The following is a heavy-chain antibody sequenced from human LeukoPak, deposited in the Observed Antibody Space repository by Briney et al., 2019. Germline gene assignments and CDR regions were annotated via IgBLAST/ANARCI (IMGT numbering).Heavy chain of an antibody. J-gene: IGHJ4*02. Sequence: PGGSLRLSCAASGFTFSSYAMSWVRQAPGKGLEWVSAISGSGGSTYYADSVKGRFTISRDNSKNTLYLQMNSLRAEDTAVYYCAKVWATYYYDSSGYCFDYWGQGTLVTVSS. CDR1: GFTFSSYA. D-gene: IGHD3-22*01. CDR2: ISGSGGST. CDR3: AKVWATYYYDSSGYCFDY. V-gene: IGHV3-23*01.